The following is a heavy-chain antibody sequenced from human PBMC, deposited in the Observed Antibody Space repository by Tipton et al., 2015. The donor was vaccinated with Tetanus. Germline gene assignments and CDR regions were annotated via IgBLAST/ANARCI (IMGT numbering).Heavy chain of an antibody. CDR1: GYTFTGYY. CDR3: ARGRGDSIYYGMAV. Sequence: QLVQSGAEVKKPGASLKVSCKASGYTFTGYYLYWVRQAPGQGLEWMGWIDPNSGGTVYAQKFQGRVTMTRDTSISTAYMELSRIRSDVAAVYYWARGRGDSIYYGMAVWGPGTTVTVSS. CDR2: IDPNSGGT. V-gene: IGHV1-2*02. D-gene: IGHD3-16*01. J-gene: IGHJ6*02.